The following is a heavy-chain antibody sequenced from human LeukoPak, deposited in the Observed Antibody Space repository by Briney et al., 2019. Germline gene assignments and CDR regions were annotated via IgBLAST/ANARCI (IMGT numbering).Heavy chain of an antibody. V-gene: IGHV3-15*07. CDR1: GLTVSSNC. D-gene: IGHD6-19*01. J-gene: IGHJ4*02. Sequence: GGSLRLSCVASGLTVSSNCMTWVRQAPGKGLEWVGRIRRKTDGGTTDYAASVKGRFAISRDDSKNTLYLQMDSLKTEDTAVYYCIAVAGTHVYWGQGTLVTVSS. CDR2: IRRKTDGGTT. CDR3: IAVAGTHVY.